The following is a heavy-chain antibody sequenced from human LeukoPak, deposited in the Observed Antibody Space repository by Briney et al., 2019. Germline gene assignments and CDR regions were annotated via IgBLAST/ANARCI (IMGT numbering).Heavy chain of an antibody. J-gene: IGHJ6*03. V-gene: IGHV3-21*01. CDR1: GFTFSRYS. CDR2: ISSTSIFI. D-gene: IGHD3-22*01. Sequence: RGSLRLSCAASGFTFSRYSMNWVRQAPGKGLEWVASISSTSIFIYSADTVKGRFTISRDTAKNSLFLQMNSLRAEDTAIYYCARDNFDSSDYPQTYYYYYMDFWGKGTKVTVSS. CDR3: ARDNFDSSDYPQTYYYYYMDF.